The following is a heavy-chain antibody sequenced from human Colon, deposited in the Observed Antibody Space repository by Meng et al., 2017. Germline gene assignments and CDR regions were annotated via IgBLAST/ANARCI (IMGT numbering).Heavy chain of an antibody. J-gene: IGHJ5*02. CDR2: FNPNSGAT. CDR1: GYTFSAYF. CDR3: ARGLNPHWFDP. Sequence: QVQLVQSGAELKKPGASAQVPCTTSGYTFSAYFIYWVRQAPGQGLEWMGWFNPNSGATNYAQNFQGRVTMTRATSATTAYMELSSLRSDDTAMYYCARGLNPHWFDPWGQGTLVTVSS. D-gene: IGHD1-14*01. V-gene: IGHV1-2*02.